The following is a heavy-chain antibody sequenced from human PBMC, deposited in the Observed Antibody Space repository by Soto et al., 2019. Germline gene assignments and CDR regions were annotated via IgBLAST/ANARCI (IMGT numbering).Heavy chain of an antibody. V-gene: IGHV3-21*01. CDR1: GFTFSSYS. J-gene: IGHJ3*02. CDR3: ASTESILTGYYSAFDI. D-gene: IGHD3-9*01. Sequence: EVQLVESGGGLVKPGGSLRLSCAASGFTFSSYSMNWVRQAPGKGLEWVSSISSSSSYIYYADSVKGRFTISRDNAKNSLYLQMNILRAEDTAVYYCASTESILTGYYSAFDIWGQGTMVTVSS. CDR2: ISSSSSYI.